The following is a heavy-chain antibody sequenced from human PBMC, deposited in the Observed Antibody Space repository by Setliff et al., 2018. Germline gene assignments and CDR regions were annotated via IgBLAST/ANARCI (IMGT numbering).Heavy chain of an antibody. D-gene: IGHD2-8*01. CDR3: AREGYCTNGVCNYFDY. CDR1: GYTFTSYG. Sequence: ASVKVSCKASGYTFTSYGISWVRQAPGQGLEWMGWISGYNGNTNYAQRFQGRVTMTTDTSTSTAYMELRSLRSDDTAVYYCAREGYCTNGVCNYFDYWGQGTLVTVSS. V-gene: IGHV1-18*01. CDR2: ISGYNGNT. J-gene: IGHJ4*02.